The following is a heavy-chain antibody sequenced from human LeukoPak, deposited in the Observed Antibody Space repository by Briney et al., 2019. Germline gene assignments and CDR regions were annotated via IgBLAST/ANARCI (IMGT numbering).Heavy chain of an antibody. CDR1: GFTFSNYW. CDR2: INGDASSI. J-gene: IGHJ4*02. Sequence: GGSLRLSCAASGFTFSNYWMQWVRQAPGKGLVWVSRINGDASSISYADSVRGRFTISRDNAKNTLYLQMNSLRVEDTAMYYCAGGTGFIIKDWGQGTLVTVSS. D-gene: IGHD1-1*01. CDR3: AGGTGFIIKD. V-gene: IGHV3-74*01.